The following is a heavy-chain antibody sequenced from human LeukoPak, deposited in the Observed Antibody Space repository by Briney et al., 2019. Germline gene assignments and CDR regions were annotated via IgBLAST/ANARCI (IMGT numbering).Heavy chain of an antibody. J-gene: IGHJ4*02. Sequence: GRSLRLPCAASGFTFSSYGMHWVRQAPGKGLEWVAVISYDGSNKYYADSVKGRFTIPRDNSKNTLYLQMNSLRAEDTAVYYCAKDRSLGSSWLGDWGQGTLVTVSS. V-gene: IGHV3-30*18. D-gene: IGHD6-13*01. CDR1: GFTFSSYG. CDR2: ISYDGSNK. CDR3: AKDRSLGSSWLGD.